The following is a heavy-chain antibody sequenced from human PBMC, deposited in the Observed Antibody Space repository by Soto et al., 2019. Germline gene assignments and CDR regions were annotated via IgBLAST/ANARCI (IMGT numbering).Heavy chain of an antibody. D-gene: IGHD3-16*01. J-gene: IGHJ5*02. CDR1: GFTFSSYA. CDR3: AKTAGYDYVWGSSGLDP. V-gene: IGHV3-30*18. CDR2: ISYDGSEK. Sequence: PGGSLRLSCAASGFTFSSYAMHWVRQAPGKGLEWVAVISYDGSEKFYADSVKGRFTISRDDSKNTLYLQMNNLRAEDSAVYYCAKTAGYDYVWGSSGLDPWGQGTLVTVSS.